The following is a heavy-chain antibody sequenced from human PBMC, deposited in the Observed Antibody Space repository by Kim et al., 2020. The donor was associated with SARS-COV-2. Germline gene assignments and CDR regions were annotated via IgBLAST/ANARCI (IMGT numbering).Heavy chain of an antibody. CDR2: INHSGST. CDR3: ARGGRGSRGYSSSWQGPDY. CDR1: GGSFSGYY. Sequence: SETLSLTCAVYGGSFSGYYWSWILQPPGKGLEWIGEINHSGSTNYNPSLKSRVTISVDTSKNQFSLKLSSVTAADTAVYYCARGGRGSRGYSSSWQGPDYWGQGTLVTVSS. J-gene: IGHJ4*02. D-gene: IGHD6-13*01. V-gene: IGHV4-34*01.